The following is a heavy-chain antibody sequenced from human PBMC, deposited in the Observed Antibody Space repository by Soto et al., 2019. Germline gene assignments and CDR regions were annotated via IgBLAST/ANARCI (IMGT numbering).Heavy chain of an antibody. Sequence: XGSLSLSFAGSSITVSNAWTNWVRQAAGKGLEWVGRIRSKGDGGATEYAAPVKGRFTFSRDDSENTLFLQMSALKPEDTGVYFCTSTRPGTNVFDIWAPGTMVTVSS. CDR1: SITVSNAW. CDR2: IRSKGDGGAT. CDR3: TSTRPGTNVFDI. V-gene: IGHV3-15*07. D-gene: IGHD1-1*01. J-gene: IGHJ3*02.